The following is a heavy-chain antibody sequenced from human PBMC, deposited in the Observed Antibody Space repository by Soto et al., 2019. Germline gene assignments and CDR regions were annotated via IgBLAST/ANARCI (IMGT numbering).Heavy chain of an antibody. Sequence: GPLRLSCAASVFTVDTYAMAWVRQTPRKGLDWVSSISGVGDHTYYANSVKGRFTISRDSSENTVYLQMNSLRAEDTAVYFCAKGYDRYGSGYEGFDTWGQGTLVTVSS. V-gene: IGHV3-23*01. CDR2: ISGVGDHT. CDR3: AKGYDRYGSGYEGFDT. J-gene: IGHJ4*02. CDR1: VFTVDTYA. D-gene: IGHD5-12*01.